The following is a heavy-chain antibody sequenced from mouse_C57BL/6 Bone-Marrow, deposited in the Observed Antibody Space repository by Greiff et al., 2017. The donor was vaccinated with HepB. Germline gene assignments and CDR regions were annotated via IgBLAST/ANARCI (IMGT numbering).Heavy chain of an antibody. CDR1: GFTFSDYG. Sequence: EVKVVESGGGLVKPGGSLKLSCAASGFTFSDYGMHWVRQAPEKGLEWVAYISSGSSTIYYADTVKGRFTISRDNAKNTLFLQMTSLRSEDTAMYYCARPEGNYDYYAMDYWGQGTSVTVSS. CDR2: ISSGSSTI. CDR3: ARPEGNYDYYAMDY. D-gene: IGHD2-1*01. V-gene: IGHV5-17*01. J-gene: IGHJ4*01.